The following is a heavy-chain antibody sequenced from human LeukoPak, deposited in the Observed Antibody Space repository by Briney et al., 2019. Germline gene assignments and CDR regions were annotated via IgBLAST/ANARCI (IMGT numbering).Heavy chain of an antibody. J-gene: IGHJ4*02. CDR1: GGSISSYY. D-gene: IGHD3-22*01. Sequence: SETLSLTCAVYGGSISSYYWSWIRQPPGKGLEWIGYIYYSGSTNYNPSLKSRVTISVKTSKNQFSLKLSSVTAADTAVYYCARVTGYMIEDYFDYWGQGTLVTVSS. CDR2: IYYSGST. V-gene: IGHV4-59*01. CDR3: ARVTGYMIEDYFDY.